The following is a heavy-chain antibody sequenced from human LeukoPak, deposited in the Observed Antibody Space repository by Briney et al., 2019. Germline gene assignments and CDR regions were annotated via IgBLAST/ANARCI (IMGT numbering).Heavy chain of an antibody. CDR3: ARETGGSSGWYVDYYYYYGMDV. J-gene: IGHJ6*02. V-gene: IGHV1-18*01. Sequence: ASVKVSCKASGYTFTSYGISWVRQAPGQGLEWMGWISAYNGNTNYAQKLQGRVTMTTDTSTSTAYMELRSLRSDDTAVYYCARETGGSSGWYVDYYYYYGMDVWGQGTTVTVPS. D-gene: IGHD6-19*01. CDR1: GYTFTSYG. CDR2: ISAYNGNT.